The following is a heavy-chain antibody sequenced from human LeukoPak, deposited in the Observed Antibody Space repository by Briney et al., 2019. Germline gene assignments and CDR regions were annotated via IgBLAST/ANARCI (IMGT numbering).Heavy chain of an antibody. D-gene: IGHD3-9*01. Sequence: GGSLRLSCAASGFTFSSYAMSWVRQAPGKGLEWVSVIYSGGSTYYADSVKGRYPISRDNAKNSLYLQMDSLRAEDTAVYYCARVRDPYYDILTGYSRGEFDYWGQGTLVTVSS. CDR1: GFTFSSYA. CDR3: ARVRDPYYDILTGYSRGEFDY. V-gene: IGHV3-66*01. CDR2: IYSGGST. J-gene: IGHJ4*02.